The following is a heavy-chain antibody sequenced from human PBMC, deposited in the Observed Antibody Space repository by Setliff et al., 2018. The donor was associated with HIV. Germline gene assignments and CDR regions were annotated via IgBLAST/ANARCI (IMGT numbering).Heavy chain of an antibody. CDR1: GFTFESYA. Sequence: SCVASGFTFESYAMHWVRQGPGKGLEWVAVIWFDGSVKFYAETGQGRFTISRDNSRRTLYLQINNVRVEDTAVYHCAKDSGTINGAWFPLWGQGTLVTVSS. CDR2: IWFDGSVK. D-gene: IGHD2-8*01. CDR3: AKDSGTINGAWFPL. J-gene: IGHJ4*02. V-gene: IGHV3-33*06.